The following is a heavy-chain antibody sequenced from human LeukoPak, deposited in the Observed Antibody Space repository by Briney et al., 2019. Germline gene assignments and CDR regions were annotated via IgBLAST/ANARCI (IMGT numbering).Heavy chain of an antibody. CDR2: ITESGDGT. V-gene: IGHV3-23*01. CDR3: AKDSPVATW. D-gene: IGHD1-26*01. Sequence: GGSLRLSCTASGFIFSDYAMHWVRQAPGKGLEWVSSITESGDGTYYADSVMGRFTISRDDSKNTLYLQMNSLRAEDTAVYYCAKDSPVATWWGQGTLVTVSS. J-gene: IGHJ4*02. CDR1: GFIFSDYA.